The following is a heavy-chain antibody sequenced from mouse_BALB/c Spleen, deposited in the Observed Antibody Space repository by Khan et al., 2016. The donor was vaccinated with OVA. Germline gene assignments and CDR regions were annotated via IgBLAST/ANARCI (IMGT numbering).Heavy chain of an antibody. CDR3: ARSNSYWYFDV. CDR2: INTYSGEP. V-gene: IGHV9-3-1*01. J-gene: IGHJ1*01. Sequence: QIQLVQSGPELKKPGETVKISCKASGYTFTNYGMNWVKQAPGKGLKWMGWINTYSGEPTYADDFKGRSAFSLATSASTAYLQIENLQNEDTATYFCARSNSYWYFDVWGAGTTVTVSS. CDR1: GYTFTNYG.